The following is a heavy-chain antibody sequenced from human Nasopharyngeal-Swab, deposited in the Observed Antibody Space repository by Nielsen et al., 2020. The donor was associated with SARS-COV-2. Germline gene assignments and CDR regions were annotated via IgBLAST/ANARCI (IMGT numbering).Heavy chain of an antibody. D-gene: IGHD6-6*01. J-gene: IGHJ6*02. CDR1: GFTFSNYN. V-gene: IGHV3-48*04. CDR3: AKDIAARPFFFYYYGMDV. CDR2: ISGSSRGV. Sequence: GESLKISCAASGFTFSNYNMNWVRQAPGKGLEWLAYISGSSRGVYYADSVKGRFTISRDNAKNSLYLQMNSLRAEDTALYYCAKDIAARPFFFYYYGMDVWGQGTTVTVSS.